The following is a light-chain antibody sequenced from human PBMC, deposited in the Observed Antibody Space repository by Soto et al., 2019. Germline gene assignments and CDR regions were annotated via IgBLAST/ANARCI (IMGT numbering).Light chain of an antibody. CDR1: QSVAGN. CDR3: QQYNNWHPIT. J-gene: IGKJ4*01. CDR2: GAS. Sequence: EIVMTQSPATLSVSPGERATLSCRASQSVAGNLAWYQQKPGQAPRLLIYGASTRATGIPARFSGSGSGTEFTLTISSLQSEDFAVYYCQQYNNWHPITFGGGTKVEIK. V-gene: IGKV3-15*01.